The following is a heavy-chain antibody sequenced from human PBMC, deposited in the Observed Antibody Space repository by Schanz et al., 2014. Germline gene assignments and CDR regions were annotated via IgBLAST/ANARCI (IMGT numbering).Heavy chain of an antibody. J-gene: IGHJ4*02. CDR3: AKEGTVVSGSPRDY. D-gene: IGHD3-10*01. Sequence: VQLVESGGGLLQPGGSLRLSCAASGFTFNNYDMNWVRLVPGKGLECVSGISGGGGSAYYADSVKGRFTISRDNSKNTLYLQMSSLRAEDTAVYYCAKEGTVVSGSPRDYWGRGTLVTVSS. CDR2: ISGGGGSA. V-gene: IGHV3-23*04. CDR1: GFTFNNYD.